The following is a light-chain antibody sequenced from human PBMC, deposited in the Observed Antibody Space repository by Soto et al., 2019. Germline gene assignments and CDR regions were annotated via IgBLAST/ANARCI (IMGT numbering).Light chain of an antibody. CDR3: QQYNNWWT. Sequence: EIVMTQSPAPLSVSPGERATLSCRASQSVSSILAWYQQKPGQAPRLLIYGASTRATGIPARFSGSGSGTEFTLTIGSLQSEDFAVYYCQQYNNWWTFGQGTKVEIK. J-gene: IGKJ1*01. CDR2: GAS. CDR1: QSVSSI. V-gene: IGKV3-15*01.